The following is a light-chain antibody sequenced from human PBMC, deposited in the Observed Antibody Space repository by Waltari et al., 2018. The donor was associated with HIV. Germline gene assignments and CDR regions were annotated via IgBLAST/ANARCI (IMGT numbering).Light chain of an antibody. CDR2: VDSDGSR. J-gene: IGLJ2*01. CDR3: QTGGAGAVV. Sequence: PVVTQSSSASASLGASVMLTCTLSSRHSSFALAWHQQLPVKCPPFLLKVDSDGSRITGDGIRDRFSGSSSGTARYLTISHLQSDDEADYYGQTGGAGAVVFGGGTRLTVL. V-gene: IGLV4-69*01. CDR1: SRHSSFA.